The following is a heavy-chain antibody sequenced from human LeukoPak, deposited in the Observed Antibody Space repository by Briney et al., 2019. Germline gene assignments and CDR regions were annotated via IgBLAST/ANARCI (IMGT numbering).Heavy chain of an antibody. CDR3: ARDSGSSRMADAFDI. V-gene: IGHV3-21*01. CDR1: GFTFSSYS. Sequence: GGSLRLSCAASGFTFSSYSMNWVRQAPGKGLEWVSSISSSSSSYLYYADSVKGRFTIARDNAKTSLYLQMNSLRAEDTAVYYCARDSGSSRMADAFDIWGQGTMVTVSS. CDR2: ISSSSSSYL. D-gene: IGHD3-10*01. J-gene: IGHJ3*02.